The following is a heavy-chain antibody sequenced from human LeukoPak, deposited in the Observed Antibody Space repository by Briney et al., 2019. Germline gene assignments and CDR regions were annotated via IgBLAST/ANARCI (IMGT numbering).Heavy chain of an antibody. CDR3: ARVRSYDFWSGYYSRNDAFDI. CDR2: MNPNSGNT. V-gene: IGHV1-8*01. J-gene: IGHJ3*02. CDR1: GYTFTSYD. D-gene: IGHD3-3*01. Sequence: ASVKVSCKASGYTFTSYDINWVRQATGQGLEWMGWMNPNSGNTGYAQKFQGRVTTTRNTSISTAYMELSSLRSEDTAVYYCARVRSYDFWSGYYSRNDAFDIWGQGTMVTVSS.